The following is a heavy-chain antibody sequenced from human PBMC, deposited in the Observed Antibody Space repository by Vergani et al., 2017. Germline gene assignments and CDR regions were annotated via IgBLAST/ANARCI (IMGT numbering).Heavy chain of an antibody. CDR1: GASVNSYY. V-gene: IGHV4-59*02. D-gene: IGHD3-10*01. CDR3: ARSRIYYGAGSPDY. Sequence: QVKLQESGPGLVKPSETLSLTCTVSGASVNSYYWSWIRQPPRNGLEWVGYVSFRGDTLYDPSVNGRMTISLNTSSNQFSLYLTSVTDADTAVYYCARSRIYYGAGSPDYWGQGTLVTVSS. J-gene: IGHJ4*02. CDR2: VSFRGDT.